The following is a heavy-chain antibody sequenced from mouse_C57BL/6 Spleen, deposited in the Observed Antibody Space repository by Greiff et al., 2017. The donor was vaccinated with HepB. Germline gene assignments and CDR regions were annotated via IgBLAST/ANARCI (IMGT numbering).Heavy chain of an antibody. V-gene: IGHV5-9-1*02. CDR2: ISSGGDYI. J-gene: IGHJ4*01. D-gene: IGHD3-2*02. CDR3: TRDPPQATYYYAMDY. Sequence: EVQRVEPGEGLVKPGGSLKLPCAASGFTFSSYAMSWVRQTPEKRLEWVAYISSGGDYIYYADTVKGRFTISRDNARNTLYLEMSSLKSEDRAMYYCTRDPPQATYYYAMDYWGQGTSVTVSS. CDR1: GFTFSSYA.